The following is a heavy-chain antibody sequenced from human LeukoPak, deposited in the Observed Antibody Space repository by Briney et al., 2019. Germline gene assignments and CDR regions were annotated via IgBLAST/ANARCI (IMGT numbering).Heavy chain of an antibody. Sequence: GGSLRLPCAASGFIFSSYWMTWVRQAPGKGLQWVANIKQDGSEKYYVDSVKGRFTISRDNAKNSLYLQVNSLRAEDTAVYFCARGGGLDVWGQGATVTVSS. D-gene: IGHD3-16*01. J-gene: IGHJ6*02. CDR3: ARGGGLDV. V-gene: IGHV3-7*03. CDR1: GFIFSSYW. CDR2: IKQDGSEK.